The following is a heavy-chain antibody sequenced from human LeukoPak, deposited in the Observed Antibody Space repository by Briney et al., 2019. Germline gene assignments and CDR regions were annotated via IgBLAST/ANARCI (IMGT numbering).Heavy chain of an antibody. D-gene: IGHD4-23*01. Sequence: EASVKVSCKASGYTFIGYYMHWVRQAPGQGLEWMAWINHNSGGTNYAQKFQGRVTMTRDTSISTAYMELSRLRSDDTAVYYCARDVSDTVMTPAAVDYWGQGTLVTVSS. J-gene: IGHJ4*02. CDR1: GYTFIGYY. CDR3: ARDVSDTVMTPAAVDY. V-gene: IGHV1-2*02. CDR2: INHNSGGT.